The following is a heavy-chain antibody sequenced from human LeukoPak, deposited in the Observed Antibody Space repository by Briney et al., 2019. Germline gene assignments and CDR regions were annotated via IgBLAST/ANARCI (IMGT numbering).Heavy chain of an antibody. V-gene: IGHV3-23*01. D-gene: IGHD2-15*01. CDR1: GFTFTNYA. CDR3: AKDTGVVVALDS. CDR2: VGGGGDNT. J-gene: IGHJ4*02. Sequence: PGGSLRLSCAASGFTFTNYAMSRVRQAPGKGLEWVSIVGGGGDNTFYADSVKVRFIISRDNSKNTLYLQMNSLRVEDTAVYYCAKDTGVVVALDSWGQGTQVTVSS.